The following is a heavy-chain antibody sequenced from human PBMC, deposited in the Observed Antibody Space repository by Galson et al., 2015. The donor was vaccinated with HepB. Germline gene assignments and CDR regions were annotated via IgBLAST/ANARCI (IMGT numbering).Heavy chain of an antibody. CDR1: GFSLSTSGMR. J-gene: IGHJ4*02. CDR2: IDWDDDK. D-gene: IGHD6-19*01. CDR3: ARTSGDSSGWFRD. V-gene: IGHV2-70*04. Sequence: PALVKPTQTLTLTCTFSGFSLSTSGMRVNWIRQPPGKALEWLARIDWDDDKFYSTSLKTRLTISKDTSKNQVVLTMTNMGPVDTATYYCARTSGDSSGWFRDWGQGTLVTVSS.